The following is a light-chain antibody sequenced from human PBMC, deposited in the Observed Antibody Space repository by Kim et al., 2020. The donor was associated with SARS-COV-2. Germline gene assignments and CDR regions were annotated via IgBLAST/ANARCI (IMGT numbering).Light chain of an antibody. CDR1: QSVRSN. CDR3: QQNSDWAPES. V-gene: IGKV3-15*01. Sequence: EIVMTQSPASLSVSPGERVTLFCRASQSVRSNLAWYQQRPGQSPRLVIYAASTSATGIPARFSGSGSGTDFTLTISSLQSEDFAVYYGQQNSDWAPESFGEGTKLEF. J-gene: IGKJ2*01. CDR2: AAS.